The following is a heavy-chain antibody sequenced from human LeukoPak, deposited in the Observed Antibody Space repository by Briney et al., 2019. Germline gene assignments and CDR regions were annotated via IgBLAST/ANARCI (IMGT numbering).Heavy chain of an antibody. V-gene: IGHV4-59*08. CDR1: GGSTSNYY. CDR3: ARHSSSRAVGY. J-gene: IGHJ4*02. Sequence: PSETLSLTCTVSGGSTSNYYWSWIRQPPGKGLGWIGYIYYSGSTNYNPSLKSRVTISVDTSKHQFSLKLSSVTAADTAVYYCARHSSSRAVGYWGQGTLVTVSS. D-gene: IGHD6-13*01. CDR2: IYYSGST.